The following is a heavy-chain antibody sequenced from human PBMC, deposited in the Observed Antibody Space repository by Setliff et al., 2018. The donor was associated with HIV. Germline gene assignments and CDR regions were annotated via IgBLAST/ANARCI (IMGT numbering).Heavy chain of an antibody. J-gene: IGHJ3*02. CDR3: ARDGRLLNAFDI. D-gene: IGHD2-15*01. Sequence: SVKVSCKASGGTFGSYAISWVRQAPGQGLEWMGGIIPIFGTANYAQKFQGRVTITTDESTATAYMELSSLRSEDTAVYYCARDGRLLNAFDIWGQGTMVTVSS. CDR2: IIPIFGTA. CDR1: GGTFGSYA. V-gene: IGHV1-69*05.